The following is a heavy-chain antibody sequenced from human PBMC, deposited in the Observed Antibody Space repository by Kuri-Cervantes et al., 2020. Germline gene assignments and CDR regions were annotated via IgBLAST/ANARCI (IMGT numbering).Heavy chain of an antibody. CDR3: ARRRNSGNDY. CDR2: IGTAGDT. V-gene: IGHV3-13*01. J-gene: IGHJ4*02. Sequence: GESLKISCAASGFTFSSYDMHWVRQATGKGLEWVSAIGTAGDTYYPGSVKGRFTISRENAKNSLYLQMNSLRAGDTAVYYCARRRNSGNDYWGQGTLVTVSS. CDR1: GFTFSSYD. D-gene: IGHD3-10*01.